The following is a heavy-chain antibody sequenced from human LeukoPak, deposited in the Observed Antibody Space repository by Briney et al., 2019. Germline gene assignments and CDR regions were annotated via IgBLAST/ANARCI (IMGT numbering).Heavy chain of an antibody. CDR1: GFTFSTDS. J-gene: IGHJ6*03. CDR2: ISSTSKYI. Sequence: GGSLRLSCAASGFTFSTDSMNWVRQAPGKGLEWVSSISSTSKYIYYADSVKGRFTISRDNAKNSLYLQMNSLRAEDTAVYYCAELVITMTGGVWGKGTTVTISS. D-gene: IGHD3-22*01. CDR3: AELVITMTGGV. V-gene: IGHV3-21*01.